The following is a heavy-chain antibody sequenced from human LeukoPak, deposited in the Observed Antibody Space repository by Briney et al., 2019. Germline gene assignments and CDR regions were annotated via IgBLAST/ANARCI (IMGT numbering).Heavy chain of an antibody. Sequence: GESLKISCKASGYSFTTHWIGWVRQMPGKGLEWMGIIYPGDSDTRYSPSFQGHVTISADKSISTAYLQWSSLKASDTAMYYCARRLMGYYDSSGYYPDWYFDLWGRGTLVTVSS. D-gene: IGHD3-22*01. J-gene: IGHJ2*01. CDR3: ARRLMGYYDSSGYYPDWYFDL. CDR2: IYPGDSDT. V-gene: IGHV5-51*01. CDR1: GYSFTTHW.